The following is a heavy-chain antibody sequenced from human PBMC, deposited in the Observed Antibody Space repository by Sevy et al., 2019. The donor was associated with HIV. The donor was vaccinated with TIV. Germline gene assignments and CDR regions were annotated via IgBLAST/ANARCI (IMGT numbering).Heavy chain of an antibody. V-gene: IGHV4-39*01. CDR2: IYYSGST. CDR3: ARHQPQQNDFDWLLNWFDP. D-gene: IGHD3-9*01. CDR1: GASISSGSYY. Sequence: SETLSLTCTVSGASISSGSYYWGWIRQPPGKGLEWIGSIYYSGSTYFNPSLKSRVTILVDTSKNQFSLKLSSVTAADTAVYYCARHQPQQNDFDWLLNWFDPWGQGTLVTVSS. J-gene: IGHJ5*02.